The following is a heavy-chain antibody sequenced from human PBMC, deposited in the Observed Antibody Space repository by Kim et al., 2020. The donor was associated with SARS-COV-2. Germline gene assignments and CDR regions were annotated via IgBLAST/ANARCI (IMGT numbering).Heavy chain of an antibody. CDR1: GFTFSSYG. CDR2: ISYDGSNK. Sequence: GSLRLSCPASGFTFSSYGMHWVRQAPGKGLEWVAVISYDGSNKYYADSVKGRFTISRDNSKNTLYLQMNSLRAEDTAVYYCAKSHVRGVILTWDQLSYYGMDVWGQGTTVTVSS. D-gene: IGHD3-10*01. CDR3: AKSHVRGVILTWDQLSYYGMDV. J-gene: IGHJ6*02. V-gene: IGHV3-30*18.